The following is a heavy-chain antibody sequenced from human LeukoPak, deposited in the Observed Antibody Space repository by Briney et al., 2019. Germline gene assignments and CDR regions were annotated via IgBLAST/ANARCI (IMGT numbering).Heavy chain of an antibody. CDR3: ARGAVPYYDFWSGYYTFWFDP. V-gene: IGHV4-30-2*01. J-gene: IGHJ5*02. D-gene: IGHD3-3*01. CDR2: IYHSGST. CDR1: GGSISSGGYS. Sequence: PSQTLSLTCAVSGGSISSGGYSWRWIRQPPGKGLEWIGYIYHSGSTYYNPSLKSRVTISVDRSKNQFSLKLSSVTAADTAVYYCARGAVPYYDFWSGYYTFWFDPWGQGTLVTVSS.